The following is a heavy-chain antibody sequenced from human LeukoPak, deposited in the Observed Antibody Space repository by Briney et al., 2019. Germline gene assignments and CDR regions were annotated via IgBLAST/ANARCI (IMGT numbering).Heavy chain of an antibody. D-gene: IGHD1-1*01. J-gene: IGHJ3*02. CDR3: ARVRRTTPYAFDI. Sequence: GGSLRLSCAASGFTVSSNYMSWVRQAPGKGLEWVSVIYSGGSTYYADSVKGRFTISRDNSKNTLYLQMNSLRSDDTAVYYCARVRRTTPYAFDIWGQGTMVTVSS. V-gene: IGHV3-53*05. CDR1: GFTVSSNY. CDR2: IYSGGST.